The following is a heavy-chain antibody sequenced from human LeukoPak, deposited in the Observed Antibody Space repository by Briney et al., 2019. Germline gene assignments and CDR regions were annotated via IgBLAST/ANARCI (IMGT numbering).Heavy chain of an antibody. CDR2: INSDGGST. V-gene: IGHV3-74*01. Sequence: GGSLRLSCAASGFTFSSYWMHWVRQAPGKGLVCVSRINSDGGSTSYADSVKGRFTISRDNAKNTLYLQMDSLRAEDTAVYYCARGYCSSTNCYPSRTSFDSWCEGTLLSVSS. D-gene: IGHD2-2*01. CDR3: ARGYCSSTNCYPSRTSFDS. CDR1: GFTFSSYW. J-gene: IGHJ5*01.